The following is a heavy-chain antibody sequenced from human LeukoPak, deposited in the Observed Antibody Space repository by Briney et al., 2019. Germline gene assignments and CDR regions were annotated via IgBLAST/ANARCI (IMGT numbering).Heavy chain of an antibody. CDR1: GFDFSAYE. V-gene: IGHV3-7*01. CDR2: IKQDESEK. Sequence: GGSLRLSCAASGFDFSAYEMNWVRQAPGKGLEWVANIKQDESEKYYVDSVKGRFTISRDNAKNSLYLQMNSLRAEDTAVYYCARDKIEGPTKLDYWGQGILVTVSS. CDR3: ARDKIEGPTKLDY. D-gene: IGHD1-1*01. J-gene: IGHJ4*02.